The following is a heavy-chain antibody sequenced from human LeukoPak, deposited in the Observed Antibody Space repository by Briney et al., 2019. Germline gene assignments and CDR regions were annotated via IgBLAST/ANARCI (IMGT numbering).Heavy chain of an antibody. CDR1: GYTFTSYG. J-gene: IGHJ6*03. CDR2: ISAYNGNT. V-gene: IGHV1-18*01. Sequence: ASVKVSCKASGYTFTSYGISWVRQAPGQGLEWMGWISAYNGNTNYAQKLQGRVTMTTVTSTSTAYMELRSLRSDDTAVYYCARSLSLWLPNSFYYMDVWGKGTTVTVSS. D-gene: IGHD5-18*01. CDR3: ARSLSLWLPNSFYYMDV.